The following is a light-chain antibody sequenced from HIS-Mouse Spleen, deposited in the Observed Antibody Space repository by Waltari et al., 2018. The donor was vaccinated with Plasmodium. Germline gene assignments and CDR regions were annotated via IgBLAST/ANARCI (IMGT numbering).Light chain of an antibody. Sequence: EIVMTQSPATLSVSPGERATLSCSASQSVSSNLAWYQQKPGQAPRLLIYGASTRATGIPARVSGSGSGTEFTLTISSLQSEEFAVYYCQQYNNWSFTFGPGTKVDIK. CDR1: QSVSSN. J-gene: IGKJ3*01. CDR3: QQYNNWSFT. V-gene: IGKV3-15*01. CDR2: GAS.